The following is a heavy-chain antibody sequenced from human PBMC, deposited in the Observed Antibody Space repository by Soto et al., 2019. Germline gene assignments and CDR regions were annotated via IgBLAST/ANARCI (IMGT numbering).Heavy chain of an antibody. V-gene: IGHV4-30-4*01. D-gene: IGHD2-21*01. J-gene: IGHJ6*02. CDR1: GDSITSDDYY. CDR3: SIASVHPINTSRAIDV. CDR2: IYYTGNT. Sequence: QVQLQESGPGLLRPSQTLSLTCTVSGDSITSDDYYWTWIRQPPGKGLEWLGHIYYTGNTSYNPSLASRGSISLATSNNQLSLRVRSVTAAATAVSYWSIASVHPINTSRAIDVWGHGTLIIVSS.